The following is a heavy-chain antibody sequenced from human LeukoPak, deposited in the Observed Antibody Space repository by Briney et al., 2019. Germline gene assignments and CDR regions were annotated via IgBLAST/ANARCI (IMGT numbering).Heavy chain of an antibody. J-gene: IGHJ5*02. CDR3: ARADCSSSTCYLRRSWFDP. CDR2: ISFSSTYI. CDR1: GFSFSGHD. Sequence: PGGSLRLSCAASGFSFSGHDMNWVRQAPGKRLEWVSSISFSSTYIYYADSVRGRFTIPRDNAKNSLYLQMNSLRVEDTAVYYCARADCSSSTCYLRRSWFDPWGQGTLVTVSS. D-gene: IGHD2-2*01. V-gene: IGHV3-21*01.